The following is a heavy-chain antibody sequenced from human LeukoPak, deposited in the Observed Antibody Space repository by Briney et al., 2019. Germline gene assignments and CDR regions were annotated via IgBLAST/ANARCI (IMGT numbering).Heavy chain of an antibody. J-gene: IGHJ6*02. Sequence: SETLSLTCAVYGGSFSGYYWSWLRQPPGKGLEWIGEINHSGSTNYNPSLKSRVTISVDTSKNQFSLKLSSVTAADTAVYYCARGLMYYYDSSGYYGRNYYGMDVWGQGTTVTVSS. CDR2: INHSGST. CDR1: GGSFSGYY. V-gene: IGHV4-34*01. CDR3: ARGLMYYYDSSGYYGRNYYGMDV. D-gene: IGHD3-22*01.